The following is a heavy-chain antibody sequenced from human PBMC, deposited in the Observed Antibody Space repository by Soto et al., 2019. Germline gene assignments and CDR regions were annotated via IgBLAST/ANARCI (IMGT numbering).Heavy chain of an antibody. J-gene: IGHJ3*02. D-gene: IGHD3-10*01. Sequence: SQTLSLTCAVSGGSISSVGYSWSWIRQPPGKGLEWIGYIYYSGSANYSPSLKSRVTISVDTSKNQFSLKLSSVTAADTAVYYCARDYRMGSKDAFDIWGQGTMVTVSS. CDR1: GGSISSVGYS. CDR3: ARDYRMGSKDAFDI. V-gene: IGHV4-61*08. CDR2: IYYSGSA.